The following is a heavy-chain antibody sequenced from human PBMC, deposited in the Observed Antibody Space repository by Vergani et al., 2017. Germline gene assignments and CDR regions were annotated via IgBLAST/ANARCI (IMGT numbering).Heavy chain of an antibody. CDR3: AREIVGPTTAFDI. J-gene: IGHJ3*02. CDR2: IYYSGST. V-gene: IGHV4-59*01. Sequence: QVQLQESGPGLVKPSETLSLTCTVSGGSISSYYWSWIRPPPGKGLEWIGFIYYSGSTNYDPSLKSRVTISVDKSKNQFSLRLSSVTAADTAVYYCAREIVGPTTAFDIWGQGTMVTGSS. CDR1: GGSISSYY. D-gene: IGHD1-26*01.